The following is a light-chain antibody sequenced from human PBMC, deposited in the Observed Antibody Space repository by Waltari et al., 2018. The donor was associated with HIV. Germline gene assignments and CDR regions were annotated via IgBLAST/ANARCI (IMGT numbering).Light chain of an antibody. CDR1: QGIRND. Sequence: VQMTQSPSSLSASVGGRVTIPCRASQGIRNDLGWYQQKPGKAPKRLIYAASSLQSEVPSRFSGSGSGTEFTLTISSLQPEDFATYYCLKNNSYPRWTFGQGTKVEIK. V-gene: IGKV1-17*01. CDR3: LKNNSYPRWT. J-gene: IGKJ1*01. CDR2: AAS.